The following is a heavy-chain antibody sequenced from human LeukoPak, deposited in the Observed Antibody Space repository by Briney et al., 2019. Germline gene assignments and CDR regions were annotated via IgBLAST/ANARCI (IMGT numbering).Heavy chain of an antibody. J-gene: IGHJ6*03. D-gene: IGHD2-2*01. CDR1: GGSFSGYY. V-gene: IGHV4-34*01. CDR2: INHSGST. CDR3: ARAKALGYCSSTSCYGAYYYYYMDV. Sequence: SETLSLTCAVYGGSFSGYYWSWIRQPPGKGLEWIGEINHSGSTNYNPSLKSRVTISVDTSKNQFSLKLSSVTAAGTAVYYCARAKALGYCSSTSCYGAYYYYYMDVWGKGTTVTVSS.